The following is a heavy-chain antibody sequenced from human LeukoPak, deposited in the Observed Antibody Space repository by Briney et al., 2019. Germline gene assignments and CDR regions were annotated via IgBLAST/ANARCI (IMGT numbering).Heavy chain of an antibody. D-gene: IGHD6-6*01. CDR3: ARATRAARHFDY. CDR1: GGSISSYY. V-gene: IGHV4-59*12. Sequence: SETLSLTCTVSGGSISSYYWSWIRQPPGKGLEWIGYIYYSGSTNYNPSLKSRVTMSVDTSKNQFSLKLSSVTAADTAVYYCARATRAARHFDYWGQGTLVTASS. CDR2: IYYSGST. J-gene: IGHJ4*02.